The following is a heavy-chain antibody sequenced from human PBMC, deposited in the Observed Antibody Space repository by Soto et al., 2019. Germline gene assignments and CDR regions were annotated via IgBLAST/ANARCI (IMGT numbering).Heavy chain of an antibody. V-gene: IGHV3-7*05. Sequence: EVRLVESGGGLVQPGGSLRLSCVASGITFSNFWMNWVRQAPGKGLEWVANVSPDGSRSFYVDSVRGRFTISRDNAQNSLYLQMNSLRAEDTAVYYCARENRTFDYWGQGTLVTVSS. CDR3: ARENRTFDY. D-gene: IGHD2-8*01. CDR1: GITFSNFW. J-gene: IGHJ4*02. CDR2: VSPDGSRS.